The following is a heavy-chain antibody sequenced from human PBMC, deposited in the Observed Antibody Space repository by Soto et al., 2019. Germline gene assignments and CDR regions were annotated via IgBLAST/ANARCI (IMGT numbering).Heavy chain of an antibody. V-gene: IGHV1-58*01. CDR3: AAASRYCISTSCYYYYGMDV. CDR2: IVVGSGNT. CDR1: GFTFTSSA. D-gene: IGHD2-2*01. J-gene: IGHJ6*02. Sequence: QMQLVQSGPEVKKPGTSVKVSCKASGFTFTSSAVQWVRQARGQRLEWIGWIVVGSGNTNYARKFQERVTITRDMSTSTAYMELSSLRSEDTAVYYCAAASRYCISTSCYYYYGMDVWGQGTTVTVSS.